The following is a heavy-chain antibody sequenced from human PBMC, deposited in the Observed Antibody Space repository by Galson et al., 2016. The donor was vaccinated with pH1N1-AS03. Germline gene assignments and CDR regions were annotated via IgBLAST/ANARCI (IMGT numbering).Heavy chain of an antibody. CDR1: GGSISTSSYY. V-gene: IGHV4-39*07. D-gene: IGHD3-16*02. CDR3: ASAGYHTPGYHY. Sequence: SETLSLTCTVSGGSISTSSYYWGWIRQPLGKGLEWIGSIYYSGSTYYNPSLKSRVTISVDTSKNQFSLNLGSVTAADTAVYFCASAGYHTPGYHYWGQGALVTVSS. J-gene: IGHJ4*02. CDR2: IYYSGST.